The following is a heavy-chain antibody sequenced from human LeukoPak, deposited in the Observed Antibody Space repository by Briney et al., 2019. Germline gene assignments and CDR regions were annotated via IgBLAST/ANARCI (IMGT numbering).Heavy chain of an antibody. V-gene: IGHV3-7*01. J-gene: IGHJ3*02. CDR2: IKQDGSEK. D-gene: IGHD2-2*01. Sequence: PGGSLRLSCAASGFTFSSYWMSWVRQAPGKGLELVANIKQDGSEKYYVDSVKGRFTISRDNAKNSLYLQMNSLRAEDTAVYYCARGPYCSSTSCYGGAFDIWGQGTMVTVSS. CDR3: ARGPYCSSTSCYGGAFDI. CDR1: GFTFSSYW.